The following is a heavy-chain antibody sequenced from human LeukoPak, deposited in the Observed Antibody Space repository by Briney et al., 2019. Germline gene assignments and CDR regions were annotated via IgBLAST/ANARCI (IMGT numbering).Heavy chain of an antibody. CDR2: INHSGST. Sequence: SETLSLTCAVYGGSFSGYYWSWIRQPPGKGLEWIGEINHSGSTNYNPSLKSRVTISVDTSKNQFSLKLSSVTAADTAVYYCARDYSSGWYRGGYFDYWGQGTLVTVSS. CDR3: ARDYSSGWYRGGYFDY. J-gene: IGHJ4*02. CDR1: GGSFSGYY. D-gene: IGHD6-19*01. V-gene: IGHV4-34*01.